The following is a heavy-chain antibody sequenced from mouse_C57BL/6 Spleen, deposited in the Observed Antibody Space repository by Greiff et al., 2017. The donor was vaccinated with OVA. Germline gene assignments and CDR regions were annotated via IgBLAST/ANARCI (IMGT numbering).Heavy chain of an antibody. D-gene: IGHD2-3*01. CDR1: GFTFSSYG. CDR3: ARLYDGYYYAMDY. J-gene: IGHJ4*01. Sequence: EVQGVESGGDLVKPGGSLKLSCAASGFTFSSYGMSWVRQTPDKRLEWVATISSGGSYTYYPDSVKGRFTISRDNAKNTLYLQMSSLKSEDTAMYYCARLYDGYYYAMDYWGQGTSVTVSS. CDR2: ISSGGSYT. V-gene: IGHV5-6*01.